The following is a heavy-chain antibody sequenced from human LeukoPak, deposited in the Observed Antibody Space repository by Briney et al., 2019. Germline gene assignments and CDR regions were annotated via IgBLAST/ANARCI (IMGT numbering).Heavy chain of an antibody. D-gene: IGHD2-8*02. J-gene: IGHJ4*02. CDR2: INWNGGST. CDR3: ARDWVLDAADY. V-gene: IGHV3-20*04. Sequence: GGSLRLSCAASGFTFDDYGMSWVRQAPGKGLEWVSGINWNGGSTGYADSVKGRFTISRDNAKNSLYLQMNSLRAEDTAVYYCARDWVLDAADYWGQGTLVTVSS. CDR1: GFTFDDYG.